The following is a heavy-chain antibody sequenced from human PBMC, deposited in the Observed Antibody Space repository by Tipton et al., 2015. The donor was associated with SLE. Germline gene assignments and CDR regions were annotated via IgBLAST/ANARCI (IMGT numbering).Heavy chain of an antibody. Sequence: LRLSCAASGFTLSNAWMSWVRQAPGKGLEWIGYIYTSGSTNYNPSLKSRVTISVDTSKNQFSLKLSSVTAADTAVYYCARHGRSSWFPYYFDYWGQGILVTVSS. CDR1: GFTLSNAW. D-gene: IGHD6-13*01. CDR2: IYTSGST. J-gene: IGHJ4*02. CDR3: ARHGRSSWFPYYFDY. V-gene: IGHV4-4*09.